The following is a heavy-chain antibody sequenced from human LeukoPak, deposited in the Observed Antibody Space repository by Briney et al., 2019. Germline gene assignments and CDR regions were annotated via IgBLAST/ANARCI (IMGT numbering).Heavy chain of an antibody. CDR3: APSYCSGGSFSYRYYFDC. D-gene: IGHD2-15*01. Sequence: GGSLRLSCAASGFTFSSSAMSWVRQAPPAGLGRVSTISNGGVYTFYGDSVKGRFTISRDNYKNTLYLQMNRLRAEDTALYYRAPSYCSGGSFSYRYYFDCWGQGTLVTVSS. CDR2: ISNGGVYT. CDR1: GFTFSSSA. J-gene: IGHJ4*02. V-gene: IGHV3-23*01.